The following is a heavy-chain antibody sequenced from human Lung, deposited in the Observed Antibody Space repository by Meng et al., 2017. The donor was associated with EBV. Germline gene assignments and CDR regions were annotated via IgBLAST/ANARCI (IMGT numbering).Heavy chain of an antibody. CDR2: IWYDGSSK. CDR1: GLTFSNHG. Sequence: QVHLGESGGGVVRPWRYMRLSCTASGLTFSNHGMHWVRQAPGKGLEGLAVIWYDGSSKYYADSVKGQFTISRDNSRNTLYLQMNSLRVEDTAMYYCARDEGSGAYYFDYWGQGTLVTVSS. D-gene: IGHD6-19*01. CDR3: ARDEGSGAYYFDY. V-gene: IGHV3-33*01. J-gene: IGHJ4*02.